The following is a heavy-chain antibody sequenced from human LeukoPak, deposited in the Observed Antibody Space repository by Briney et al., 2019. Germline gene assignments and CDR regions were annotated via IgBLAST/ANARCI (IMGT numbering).Heavy chain of an antibody. J-gene: IGHJ3*02. CDR2: ISYYNGNT. V-gene: IGHV1-18*01. CDR1: GYTVTSYD. CDR3: ARGLRDRSGFGDAFNI. D-gene: IGHD3-22*01. Sequence: GASVKVSCKASGYTVTSYDITWVRQAPGQGLEWVGWISYYNGNTNSAQKFQGGVTMTTDTSTNTAYMELRRLRSDDTAVYYCARGLRDRSGFGDAFNIWGQGTMVTVSS.